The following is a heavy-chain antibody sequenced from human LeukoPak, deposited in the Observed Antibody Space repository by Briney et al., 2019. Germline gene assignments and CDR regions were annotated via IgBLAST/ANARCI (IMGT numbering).Heavy chain of an antibody. CDR1: GGSMSSYY. V-gene: IGHV4-59*01. Sequence: PSETLSLTCTVSGGSMSSYYWSWIRQPPGKGLEWIGYIYYSGSTNYNPSLKSRVTISVDTSKNQFSLKLSSVTAADTAVYYCARPLYSSGWYAPDYWGQGTLVTVSS. CDR3: ARPLYSSGWYAPDY. J-gene: IGHJ4*02. D-gene: IGHD6-19*01. CDR2: IYYSGST.